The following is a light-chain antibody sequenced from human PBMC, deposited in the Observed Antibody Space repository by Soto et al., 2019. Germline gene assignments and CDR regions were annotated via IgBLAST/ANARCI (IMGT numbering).Light chain of an antibody. V-gene: IGKV3-20*01. CDR2: GAS. CDR3: QESPRT. Sequence: EILLTQSPATLSLSPGERATLSCRASQSVNSNYLAWYQQKRGQAPRLLIYGASSRATGIPDRFSGSGSGTDFTLTISRLEPEDFAVYYCQESPRTFGQGTKVDIK. J-gene: IGKJ1*01. CDR1: QSVNSNY.